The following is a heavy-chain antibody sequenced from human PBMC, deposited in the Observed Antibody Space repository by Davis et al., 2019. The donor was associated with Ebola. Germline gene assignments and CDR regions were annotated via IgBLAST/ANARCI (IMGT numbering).Heavy chain of an antibody. CDR3: TRRGEYSSSGVFYYGMDV. J-gene: IGHJ6*02. CDR1: GFTFGDYA. CDR2: IRSKAYGGTT. D-gene: IGHD6-6*01. V-gene: IGHV3-49*03. Sequence: GESLKISCTASGFTFGDYAMSWFRQAPGKGLEWVGFIRSKAYGGTTEYATSVKGRFTISRDDSKSIAYLQMNSLKTEDTAVYYCTRRGEYSSSGVFYYGMDVWGQGTTVTVSS.